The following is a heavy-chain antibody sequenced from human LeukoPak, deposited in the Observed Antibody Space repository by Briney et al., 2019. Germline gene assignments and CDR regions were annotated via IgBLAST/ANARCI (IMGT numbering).Heavy chain of an antibody. CDR1: GFTFSSYG. CDR3: AKGKGTGGWYGGFDY. V-gene: IGHV3-30*02. Sequence: GGSLRLSCAASGFTFSSYGMHWVRQAPGKGLEWVAFIRYDGSNKYYADSVKGRFSISRDNSKNTLYLQMNSLRADDTAVYYCAKGKGTGGWYGGFDYWGQGILVPVSS. CDR2: IRYDGSNK. J-gene: IGHJ4*02. D-gene: IGHD6-19*01.